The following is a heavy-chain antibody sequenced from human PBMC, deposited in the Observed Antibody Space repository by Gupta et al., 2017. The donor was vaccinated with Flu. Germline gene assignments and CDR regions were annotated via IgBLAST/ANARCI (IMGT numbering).Heavy chain of an antibody. CDR2: ISFDGSNT. J-gene: IGHJ4*02. CDR1: GFTFNSYG. CDR3: AKDTETLDY. V-gene: IGHV3-30*18. Sequence: LSCAASGFTFNSYGRHWVRQAPGKGLEWVAVISFDGSNTWYADSVKGRFTISRDNSKNTLFLQMNSLRVEDTGVYYCAKDTETLDYWGQGTRVTVSS.